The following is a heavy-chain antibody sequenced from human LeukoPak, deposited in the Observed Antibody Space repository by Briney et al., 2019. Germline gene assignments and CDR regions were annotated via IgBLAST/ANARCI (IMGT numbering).Heavy chain of an antibody. CDR3: ARVEGTMGWSEHFLH. CDR2: IHTSGST. D-gene: IGHD1-7*01. J-gene: IGHJ1*01. V-gene: IGHV4-4*07. Sequence: PSETLSLTCTVSGGSISSYYWSWIRQPAGKGLEWIGRIHTSGSTNYNPSLKSRVTISLDTSKNQFSLKLSSVTAADTAVYYCARVEGTMGWSEHFLHWGQGTLVTVSS. CDR1: GGSISSYY.